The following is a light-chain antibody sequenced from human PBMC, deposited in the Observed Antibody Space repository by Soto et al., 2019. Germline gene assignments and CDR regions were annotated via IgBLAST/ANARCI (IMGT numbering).Light chain of an antibody. Sequence: DIQMTQSPASVSASLGDRVSITCRASQDIRSWVAWHQQKPGEAPKLLIYGASSLQSGVPSRFSGSGSGTHFTLTISSLQPEDFATYYCQQTNSFPITFGQGTRLEHK. CDR3: QQTNSFPIT. CDR2: GAS. CDR1: QDIRSW. V-gene: IGKV1D-12*01. J-gene: IGKJ5*01.